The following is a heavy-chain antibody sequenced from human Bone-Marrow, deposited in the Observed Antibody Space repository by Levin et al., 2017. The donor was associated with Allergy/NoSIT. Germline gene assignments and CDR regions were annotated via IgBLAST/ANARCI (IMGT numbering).Heavy chain of an antibody. D-gene: IGHD1-14*01. CDR2: INQYGTEI. V-gene: IGHV3-7*01. Sequence: LSLTCAVSTFSFNDYWMTWVRQAPGKGLEWLANINQYGTEIYYADSVKGRFVISRDNAENSLYPQMNSLRVEDTALYFCARAEPRVDAFDLWGQGTSITVSS. J-gene: IGHJ3*01. CDR3: ARAEPRVDAFDL. CDR1: TFSFNDYW.